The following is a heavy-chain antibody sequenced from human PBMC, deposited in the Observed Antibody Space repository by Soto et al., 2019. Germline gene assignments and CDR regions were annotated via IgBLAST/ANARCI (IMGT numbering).Heavy chain of an antibody. CDR3: ARDYSNYVWAYYYGMDV. CDR2: IKQDGSEK. CDR1: GFTFSSYW. V-gene: IGHV3-7*05. D-gene: IGHD4-4*01. J-gene: IGHJ6*02. Sequence: GGSLRLSCAASGFTFSSYWMSWVRQAPGKGLEWVANIKQDGSEKYYVDSVKGRFTISRDNAKNSLYLQMNSLRAEDTAVYYCARDYSNYVWAYYYGMDVWGQGTTVTVSS.